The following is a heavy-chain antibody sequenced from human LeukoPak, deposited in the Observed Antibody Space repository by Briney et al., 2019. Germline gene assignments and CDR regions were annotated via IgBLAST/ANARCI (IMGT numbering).Heavy chain of an antibody. J-gene: IGHJ4*02. CDR3: ARSYDSSGYQDY. V-gene: IGHV4-38-2*02. CDR1: GYSISSGYY. Sequence: SETLSLTCTVSGYSISSGYYWGWIRRPPGKGLEWIGSIYHSGSTYYNPSLKSRVTISVDTSKNQFSLKLSSVTAADTAVYYCARSYDSSGYQDYWGQGTLVTVSS. D-gene: IGHD3-22*01. CDR2: IYHSGST.